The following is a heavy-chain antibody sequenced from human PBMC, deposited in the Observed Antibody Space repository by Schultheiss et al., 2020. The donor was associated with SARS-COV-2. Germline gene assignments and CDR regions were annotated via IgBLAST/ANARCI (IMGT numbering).Heavy chain of an antibody. CDR2: IYYSGTT. CDR1: GGSISSYY. J-gene: IGHJ4*02. D-gene: IGHD6-19*01. CDR3: ARDPAGSSGYDY. V-gene: IGHV4-59*01. Sequence: SETLSLTCTVSGGSISSYYWNWIRQPPGKGLEWIGYIYYSGTTNYNPSLKSRVTISLDTSKNQLSLRLSSVTAADTAVYYCARDPAGSSGYDYWGQGTLVTVSS.